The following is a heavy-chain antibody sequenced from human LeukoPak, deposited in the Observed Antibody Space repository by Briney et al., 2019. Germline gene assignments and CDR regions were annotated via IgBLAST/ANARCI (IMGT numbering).Heavy chain of an antibody. V-gene: IGHV3-30-3*01. CDR1: GFTFSSYA. J-gene: IGHJ4*02. CDR3: ARVQFYIYSYDDY. CDR2: ISYDGSNK. D-gene: IGHD5-18*01. Sequence: PGGSLRLSCAASGFTFSSYAMHWVRQAPGKGLEWVAVISYDGSNKYYADSVKGRFTISRDNSKNTLYLQMNSLRAEDTAVYYCARVQFYIYSYDDYWGQGTLVTVSS.